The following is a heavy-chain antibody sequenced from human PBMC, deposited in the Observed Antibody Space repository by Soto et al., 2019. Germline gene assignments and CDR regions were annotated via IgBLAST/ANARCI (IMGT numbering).Heavy chain of an antibody. Sequence: CGPTLANPTPTLPLTCTFSGFSLITSGVGVGWIRQTPGTALEWLALIYWNDDKRYSPSLKSRLTITKDTSKNQVVLTMTNMDPVDTATYYCAHSSYNRNYRPDVYYYYGMDVWGQGTTVTVSS. V-gene: IGHV2-5*01. D-gene: IGHD1-7*01. J-gene: IGHJ6*01. CDR2: IYWNDDK. CDR1: GFSLITSGVG. CDR3: AHSSYNRNYRPDVYYYYGMDV.